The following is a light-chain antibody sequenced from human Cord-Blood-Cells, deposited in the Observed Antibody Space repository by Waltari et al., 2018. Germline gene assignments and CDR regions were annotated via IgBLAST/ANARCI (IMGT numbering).Light chain of an antibody. V-gene: IGLV2-14*01. J-gene: IGLJ3*02. CDR3: SSYTSRSTWV. Sequence: QSALTQPASVSGSPGQSITIPCPGTSSDVGGYTSVSWYQQHPGKAPKLRIYDVSNRPSGVSNRFSGSKSGNTASLTISGLQAEDEADYYCSSYTSRSTWVFGGGTKLTVL. CDR2: DVS. CDR1: SSDVGGYTS.